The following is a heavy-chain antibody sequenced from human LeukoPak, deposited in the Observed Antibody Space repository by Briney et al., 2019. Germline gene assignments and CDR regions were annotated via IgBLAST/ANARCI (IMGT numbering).Heavy chain of an antibody. CDR1: GFTFSDSY. D-gene: IGHD2-15*01. CDR3: ARGRRDDCSGGTCYPVWFDA. Sequence: GGSLRLSCAASGFTFSDSYMSWIRQAPGRGLEWLSYILPRGTTRFYADSVKGRFTIYRDNANNLLHLQMNSLTVADTAVYFRARGRRDDCSGGTCYPVWFDAWGQGSLVTVSS. V-gene: IGHV3-11*04. J-gene: IGHJ5*02. CDR2: ILPRGTTR.